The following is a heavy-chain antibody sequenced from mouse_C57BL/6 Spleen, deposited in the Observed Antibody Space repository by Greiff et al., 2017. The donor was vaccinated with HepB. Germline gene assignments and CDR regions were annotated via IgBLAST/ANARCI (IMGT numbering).Heavy chain of an antibody. CDR1: GFNIKDDY. CDR3: TTALSLSY. CDR2: IDPENGDT. D-gene: IGHD6-1*01. V-gene: IGHV14-4*01. J-gene: IGHJ3*01. Sequence: EVKLQESGAELVRPGASVKLSCTASGFNIKDDYMHWVKQRPEQGLEWIGWIDPENGDTEYASKFQGKATITADTSSNTAYLQLSSLTSEDTAVYYCTTALSLSYWGQGTLVTVSA.